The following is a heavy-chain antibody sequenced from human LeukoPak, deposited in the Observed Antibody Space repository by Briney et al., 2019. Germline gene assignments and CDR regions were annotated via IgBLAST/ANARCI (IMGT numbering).Heavy chain of an antibody. CDR1: GFTFSSYW. CDR3: ARDLIGGNAYDY. CDR2: INNDGSGT. J-gene: IGHJ4*02. V-gene: IGHV3-74*01. Sequence: GGSLRLSCAASGFTFSSYWMHWVRQAPGKGPVWVSRINNDGSGTTYADSVKGRFTISRDDAKNTLYLQMNSLRAEDTAVYYCARDLIGGNAYDYWGQGALVTVSS. D-gene: IGHD2-15*01.